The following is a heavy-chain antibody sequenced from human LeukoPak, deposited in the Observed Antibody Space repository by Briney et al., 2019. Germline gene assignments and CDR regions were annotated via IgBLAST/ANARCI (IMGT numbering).Heavy chain of an antibody. CDR3: AKGLRPGRVYYGMDV. Sequence: GGSLRLSCAASGFTFSSYGMHWVRQDPGKGLEWVAVISYDGSNKYYADSVKGRFTISRDNSKNTLYLQVNSLRAEDTAVYYCAKGLRPGRVYYGMDVWGQGTTVTVSS. J-gene: IGHJ6*02. D-gene: IGHD5-12*01. CDR1: GFTFSSYG. CDR2: ISYDGSNK. V-gene: IGHV3-30*18.